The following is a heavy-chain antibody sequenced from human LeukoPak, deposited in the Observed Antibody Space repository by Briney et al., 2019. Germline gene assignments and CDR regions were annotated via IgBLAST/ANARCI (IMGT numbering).Heavy chain of an antibody. CDR3: ARDLPKRRRSPSGRTVTTFFPGRGNHDAFDI. CDR2: IYHSGST. Sequence: SETLSLTCAVSGGSISSSNWWSWVRQPPGKGLEWIGEIYHSGSTNYNPSLKSRVTISVDKSKNQFSLRLSPVTAADTAVYYCARDLPKRRRSPSGRTVTTFFPGRGNHDAFDIWGQGTMVTVSS. J-gene: IGHJ3*02. CDR1: GGSISSSNW. D-gene: IGHD4-17*01. V-gene: IGHV4-4*02.